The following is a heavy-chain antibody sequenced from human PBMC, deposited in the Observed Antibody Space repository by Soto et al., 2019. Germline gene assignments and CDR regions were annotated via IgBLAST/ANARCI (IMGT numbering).Heavy chain of an antibody. Sequence: GGSLRLSCATSGLTFSNYAMSWVRQAPGGGLEWVSSMSGSSSTTYYADSVKGRFTISRDRSKNTLYLQMSSLRAEDTALYYCAKNQERELPRVIDFWGQGTLVTVS. D-gene: IGHD1-7*01. CDR2: MSGSSSTT. J-gene: IGHJ4*02. CDR1: GLTFSNYA. CDR3: AKNQERELPRVIDF. V-gene: IGHV3-23*01.